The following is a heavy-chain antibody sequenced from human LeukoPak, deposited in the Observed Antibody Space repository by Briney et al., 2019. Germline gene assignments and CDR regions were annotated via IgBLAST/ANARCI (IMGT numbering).Heavy chain of an antibody. CDR1: GFTFSSYG. V-gene: IGHV3-30*02. CDR2: IRYDGSNK. Sequence: GGSLRLSCAASGFTFSSYGMHWVRQAPGKGLEWVAFIRYDGSNKYYADSVKGRFTISRDNSKNTLYLQMNSLRAEDTAVYYCAKDPTPPKAGFDPWGQGTLVTVSS. D-gene: IGHD6-25*01. J-gene: IGHJ5*02. CDR3: AKDPTPPKAGFDP.